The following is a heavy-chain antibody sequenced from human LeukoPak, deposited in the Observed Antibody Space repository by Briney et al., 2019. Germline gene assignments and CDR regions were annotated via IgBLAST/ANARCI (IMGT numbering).Heavy chain of an antibody. D-gene: IGHD2-2*01. CDR1: GYTFTSYG. CDR3: ARDSELYCSSASCRDYYFDY. V-gene: IGHV1-18*01. J-gene: IGHJ4*02. CDR2: ISAYNGNT. Sequence: ASVKVSCKASGYTFTSYGISWVRQAPGQGLEWMGWISAYNGNTNYAQKLQGRVTMTTDTSTSTAYMELRSLRSDDTAVYYCARDSELYCSSASCRDYYFDYWGQGTLVTVSS.